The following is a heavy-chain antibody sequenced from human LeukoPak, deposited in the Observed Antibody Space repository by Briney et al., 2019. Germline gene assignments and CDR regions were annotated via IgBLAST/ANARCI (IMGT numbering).Heavy chain of an antibody. CDR1: GDTVSSNIAA. D-gene: IGHD2-15*01. V-gene: IGHV6-1*01. Sequence: SQTLSLTCAISGDTVSSNIAAWNWIRQSPPRGLEWLGRTYYRSKWNNDYAVSVKSRISINPDTSKNQFSLQLNSVTPEDTAVHYCARDLCSGGSCYWRFDYWGQGTLVTVPS. J-gene: IGHJ4*02. CDR2: TYYRSKWNN. CDR3: ARDLCSGGSCYWRFDY.